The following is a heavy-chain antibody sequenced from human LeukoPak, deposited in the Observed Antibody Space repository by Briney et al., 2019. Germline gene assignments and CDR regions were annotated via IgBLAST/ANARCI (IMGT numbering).Heavy chain of an antibody. CDR2: ISGSGGST. CDR1: GFTFSSYA. D-gene: IGHD3-16*01. J-gene: IGHJ6*03. V-gene: IGHV3-23*01. Sequence: GGSLRLSCAASGFTFSSYAMSWVRQAPGKGLEWVSAISGSGGSTYYADSVKGRFTISRDNSKNTVYLQMNSLRAEDTAVYYCAQDYAGGRPKRGMDVWGKGATVTVSS. CDR3: AQDYAGGRPKRGMDV.